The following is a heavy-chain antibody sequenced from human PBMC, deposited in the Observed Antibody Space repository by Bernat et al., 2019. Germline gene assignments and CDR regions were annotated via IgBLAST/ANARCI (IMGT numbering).Heavy chain of an antibody. CDR2: INSDGSTT. D-gene: IGHD6-19*01. V-gene: IGHV3-74*01. Sequence: EVQLEESGGGLVQPGGSLRLSCAAAGFTLSSYWMHWVRQAPGKGLVWVSRINSDGSTTSYADSVQGRFTISRDTAKNTLYLQMNSLRAEDTAVYYCARGNGWAFDYWGQGTLVTVSS. CDR1: GFTLSSYW. J-gene: IGHJ4*02. CDR3: ARGNGWAFDY.